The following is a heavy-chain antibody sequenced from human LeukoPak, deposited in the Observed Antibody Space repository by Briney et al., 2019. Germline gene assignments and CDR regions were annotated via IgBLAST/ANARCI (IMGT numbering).Heavy chain of an antibody. CDR2: INPNSGGT. CDR1: GYTFTSYG. V-gene: IGHV1-2*06. D-gene: IGHD6-19*01. CDR3: ARGGSSGPFDY. J-gene: IGHJ4*02. Sequence: GASVKVSCKASGYTFTSYGISWVRQAPGQGLEWMGRINPNSGGTNYAQKFQGRVTMTRDTSISTAYMELSRLRSDDTAVYYCARGGSSGPFDYWGQGTLVTVSS.